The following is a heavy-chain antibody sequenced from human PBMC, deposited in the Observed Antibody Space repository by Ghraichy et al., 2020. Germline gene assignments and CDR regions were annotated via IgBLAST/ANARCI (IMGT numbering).Heavy chain of an antibody. CDR2: VSAYNGNT. D-gene: IGHD3-3*01. CDR3: ARYYDFWSTYWGQYYYSGMDV. V-gene: IGHV1-18*01. CDR1: GYSFNNYG. J-gene: IGHJ6*02. Sequence: ASVKVSCKASGYSFNNYGISWVRQAPGQGLEWLGWVSAYNGNTDYAQKLQGRVIMTIDTSTSTAYMELRSLRSDDTAVYYCARYYDFWSTYWGQYYYSGMDVWGQGTTVTVSS.